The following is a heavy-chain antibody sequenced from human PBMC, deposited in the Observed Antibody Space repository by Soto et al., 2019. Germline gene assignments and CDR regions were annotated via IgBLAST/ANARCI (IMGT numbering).Heavy chain of an antibody. CDR2: IRSKAYGGTT. J-gene: IGHJ4*02. V-gene: IGHV3-49*03. Sequence: GGSLRHSCTASGFTFGDYAMSWFRQAPGKGLEWVGFIRSKAYGGTTEYAASVKGRFTISRDDSKSIAYLQMNSLKTEDTAVYYCTREAHYDFWSGYYTDFDYWGQGTLVTVSS. CDR1: GFTFGDYA. CDR3: TREAHYDFWSGYYTDFDY. D-gene: IGHD3-3*01.